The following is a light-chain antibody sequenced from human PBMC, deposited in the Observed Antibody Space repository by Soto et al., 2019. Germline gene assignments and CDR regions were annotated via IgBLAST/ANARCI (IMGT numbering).Light chain of an antibody. V-gene: IGLV1-44*01. CDR2: SNN. Sequence: QSVLTQSPSASGTPGQRVTISCSGSSSNIGRNTVNWYQQLPGTAPKLLIHSNNQRPSGVPDRFSGSKSGISASLAISGLRSEDEADYYCAAGDDSLNGLVFGGGTKLTVL. J-gene: IGLJ3*02. CDR3: AAGDDSLNGLV. CDR1: SSNIGRNT.